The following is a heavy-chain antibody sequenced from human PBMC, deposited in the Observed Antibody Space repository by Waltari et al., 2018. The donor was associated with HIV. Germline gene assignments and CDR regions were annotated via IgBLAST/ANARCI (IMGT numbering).Heavy chain of an antibody. J-gene: IGHJ6*02. Sequence: QVQLQESGPRLVKPSETLSLTCTVSGGPISRYYWSWIRQPPGKGLEWIGYIFYSGSTNYNPSLKSRVTISVDTSKNQFSLKLSSVTAADTAVYYCARHDDYYGMDVWGQGTTVTVSS. CDR1: GGPISRYY. CDR3: ARHDDYYGMDV. CDR2: IFYSGST. V-gene: IGHV4-59*08.